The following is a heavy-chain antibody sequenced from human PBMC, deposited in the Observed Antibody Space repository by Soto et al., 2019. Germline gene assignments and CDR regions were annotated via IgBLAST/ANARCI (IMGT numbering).Heavy chain of an antibody. CDR2: IWYDGSNK. J-gene: IGHJ6*02. CDR3: ARAPVIVVVPAAVYYYYGMDV. CDR1: GFTFSSYG. Sequence: QVQLVESGGGVVQPGRSLRLSCAASGFTFSSYGMHWVRQAPGKGLEWVAVIWYDGSNKYYADSVKGRFTISRDNSKNXLXLXXNSLRAEDTAVYYCARAPVIVVVPAAVYYYYGMDVWGQGTTVTVSS. V-gene: IGHV3-33*01. D-gene: IGHD2-2*01.